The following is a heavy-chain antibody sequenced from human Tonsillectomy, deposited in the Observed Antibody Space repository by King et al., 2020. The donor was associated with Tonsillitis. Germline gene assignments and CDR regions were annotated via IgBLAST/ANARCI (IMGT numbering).Heavy chain of an antibody. J-gene: IGHJ4*02. CDR3: AREICSGGSCYSDY. D-gene: IGHD2-15*01. CDR1: GGSIRSHY. CDR2: IYTSGST. Sequence: HVQLQESGPGLVKPSETLSLTCNVSGGSIRSHYWSWIRQPAGKGLEWIGRIYTSGSTNYHPSLKSRVTMSVDTSKNQFSLKLSSVTAADTAVYYCAREICSGGSCYSDYWGQGTLVTVSS. V-gene: IGHV4-4*07.